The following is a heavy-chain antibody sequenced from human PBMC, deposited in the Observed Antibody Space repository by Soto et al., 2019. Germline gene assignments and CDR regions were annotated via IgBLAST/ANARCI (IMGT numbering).Heavy chain of an antibody. V-gene: IGHV5-51*01. D-gene: IGHD2-21*01. J-gene: IGHJ4*02. CDR3: ARRTGLLYSD. CDR1: GYSFNTYW. Sequence: PGESLKISCKGSGYSFNTYWIGWVRQIPGKGLEWMGVIYPDDSDIRYSPSFQGQVTISADKSISTAYLQWSSLKASDSGIYYCARRTGLLYSDWGQGTLVTVSS. CDR2: IYPDDSDI.